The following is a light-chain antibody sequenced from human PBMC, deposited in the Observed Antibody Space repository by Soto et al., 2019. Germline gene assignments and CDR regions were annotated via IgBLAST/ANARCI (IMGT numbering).Light chain of an antibody. CDR1: SYNIGAGYD. V-gene: IGLV1-40*01. J-gene: IGLJ3*02. CDR3: QSYDIRLSAWV. Sequence: QSVLTQPPSVSGAPGQRVTISCTWNSYNIGAGYDVQWYQKRLDTAPKLVMFAFTDRPSGVPDRFSGSRSASSASLVVTGLQAEDEADYYCQSYDIRLSAWVFGGGTKLTVL. CDR2: AFT.